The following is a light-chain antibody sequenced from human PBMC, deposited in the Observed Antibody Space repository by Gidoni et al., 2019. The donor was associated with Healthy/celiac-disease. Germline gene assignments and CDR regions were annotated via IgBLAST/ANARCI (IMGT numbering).Light chain of an antibody. Sequence: ELVLPQSPGTLSSSPGEGATLSCRASQSFSSSCLAWYQQKPGQAPMLLIYGASSSATGSPDSCSGSGAATDFTPTISRREHDDFAVEYCQQYGSSSITFGRGTRLEIK. CDR2: GAS. J-gene: IGKJ5*01. CDR1: QSFSSSC. CDR3: QQYGSSSIT. V-gene: IGKV3-20*01.